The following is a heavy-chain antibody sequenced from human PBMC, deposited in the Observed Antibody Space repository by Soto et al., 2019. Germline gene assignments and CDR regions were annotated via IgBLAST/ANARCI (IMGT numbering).Heavy chain of an antibody. CDR2: IYYNGST. CDR1: GGSISSSSYY. CDR3: ARRGAGWYGGYYYYYYGMDV. V-gene: IGHV4-39*01. D-gene: IGHD6-19*01. Sequence: SETLSLTCTVSGGSISSSSYYWGWIGRPQGKGRGWSESIYYNGSTYYNPSLKSRVNISVDTSKSQFSLKLSSVTAADTAVYYCARRGAGWYGGYYYYYYGMDVWGQGTTVTVSS. J-gene: IGHJ6*02.